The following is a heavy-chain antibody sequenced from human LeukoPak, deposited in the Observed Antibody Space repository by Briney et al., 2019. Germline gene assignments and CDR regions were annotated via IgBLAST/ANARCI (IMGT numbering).Heavy chain of an antibody. CDR3: AKAATYFYGSVTYDWFES. D-gene: IGHD3-10*01. Sequence: GGSLRLSCAASGFTFDDSGMSWVRQAPGKGLMWVSRIESNGLTLYADSVRDRFTISRDNGKNTIYLQMNSLRVDDTAIYYCAKAATYFYGSVTYDWFESWGQGTLVTVSS. CDR2: IESNGLT. V-gene: IGHV3-20*04. CDR1: GFTFDDSG. J-gene: IGHJ5*01.